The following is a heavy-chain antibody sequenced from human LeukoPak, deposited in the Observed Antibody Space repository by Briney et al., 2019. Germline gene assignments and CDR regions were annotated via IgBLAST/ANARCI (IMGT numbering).Heavy chain of an antibody. J-gene: IGHJ4*02. Sequence: GESLKISCKGSGYSFTSYWIGWMRQTPGKGLEWMGIIYPGDSDTRYRPSFQGQVTISADKSISTAYLQWSSLKASDTAMYYCARHSKGQTRYYLFDYWGQGALVTVSS. CDR2: IYPGDSDT. V-gene: IGHV5-51*01. CDR1: GYSFTSYW. D-gene: IGHD3-9*01. CDR3: ARHSKGQTRYYLFDY.